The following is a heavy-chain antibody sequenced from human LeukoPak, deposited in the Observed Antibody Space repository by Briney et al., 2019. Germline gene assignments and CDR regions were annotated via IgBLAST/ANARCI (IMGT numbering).Heavy chain of an antibody. CDR1: EFTLSSYW. J-gene: IGHJ4*02. CDR3: ASPFETYYYDSSGYYAFGY. Sequence: PGGSLRLSCAASEFTLSSYWMSWVRQAPGKGLEWVANIKQDGSEKYYVDSVKGRSTISRDNAKNSLYLQMNSLRAEDTAVYYCASPFETYYYDSSGYYAFGYWGQGTLVTVSS. V-gene: IGHV3-7*01. CDR2: IKQDGSEK. D-gene: IGHD3-22*01.